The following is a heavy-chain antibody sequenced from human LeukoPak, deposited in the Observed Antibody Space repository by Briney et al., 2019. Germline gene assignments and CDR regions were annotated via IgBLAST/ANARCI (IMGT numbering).Heavy chain of an antibody. J-gene: IGHJ3*02. Sequence: GGSLGLSWAASGFPFSGYWMHWVRQAPGKGLVWVSRINSDGSSTSSADSVKGRFTISRDNAKNTLYLQMNSLRAEDTAVYYCARDPEIDYYGSGSYVAFDIRGQGTMVTVSS. CDR1: GFPFSGYW. CDR3: ARDPEIDYYGSGSYVAFDI. V-gene: IGHV3-74*01. D-gene: IGHD3-10*01. CDR2: INSDGSST.